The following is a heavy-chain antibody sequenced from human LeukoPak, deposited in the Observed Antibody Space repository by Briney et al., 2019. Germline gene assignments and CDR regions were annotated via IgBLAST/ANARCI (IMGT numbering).Heavy chain of an antibody. V-gene: IGHV4-30-2*01. J-gene: IGHJ4*02. D-gene: IGHD3-22*01. Sequence: SETLSLTCAVSGGSISSGGYSWSWIRQPPGKGLEWIGYIYHSGSTYYNPSLKSRVTISVDTSKNQFSLKLSSVTAADTAVYYCARHHSSGYLVFDYWGQGTLVTVSS. CDR1: GGSISSGGYS. CDR3: ARHHSSGYLVFDY. CDR2: IYHSGST.